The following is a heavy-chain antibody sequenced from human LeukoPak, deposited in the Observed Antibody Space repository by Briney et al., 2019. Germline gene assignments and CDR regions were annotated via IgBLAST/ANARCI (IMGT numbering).Heavy chain of an antibody. CDR2: IYYSGST. CDR1: GVSISSHD. J-gene: IGHJ4*02. V-gene: IGHV4-59*11. Sequence: PSETLSLTCTVSGVSISSHDWSWLRQPPGKGLEWVGYIYYSGSTNYNPSLKSRVTISVDTSKSQFSLKLSSVTAADTAVYYCARVPARGWYLDYWGQGTLVTVSS. D-gene: IGHD6-19*01. CDR3: ARVPARGWYLDY.